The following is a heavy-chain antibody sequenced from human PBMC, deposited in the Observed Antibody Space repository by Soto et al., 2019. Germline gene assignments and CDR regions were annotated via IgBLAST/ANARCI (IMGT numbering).Heavy chain of an antibody. J-gene: IGHJ4*02. CDR1: GFSLSPYW. D-gene: IGHD3-16*01. CDR3: ARDLGGPDY. V-gene: IGHV3-74*03. CDR2: LSSDGFGA. Sequence: LRLSCAASGFSLSPYWMHWVRQVPGGGLEWVARLSSDGFGAAYADSVKGRFFISRDIARNTLSLQMNSLRADDTAVYYCARDLGGPDYWGRGTSVTVSS.